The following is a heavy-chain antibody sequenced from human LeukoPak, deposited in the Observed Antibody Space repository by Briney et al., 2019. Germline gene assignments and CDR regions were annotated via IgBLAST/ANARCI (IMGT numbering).Heavy chain of an antibody. Sequence: SETLSLTCTVSGGSISSGGYYWSWIRQPPGKGLEWIRYIYHSGSTYYNPSLKSRVTISVDRSKNQFSLKLSSVTTADTAVYYCARVIAVAGTGVDYWGQGTLVTVSS. CDR1: GGSISSGGYY. V-gene: IGHV4-30-2*01. CDR2: IYHSGST. D-gene: IGHD6-19*01. CDR3: ARVIAVAGTGVDY. J-gene: IGHJ4*02.